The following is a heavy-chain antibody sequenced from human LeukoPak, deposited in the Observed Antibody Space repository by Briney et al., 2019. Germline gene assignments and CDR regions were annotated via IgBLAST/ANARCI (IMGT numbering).Heavy chain of an antibody. CDR2: ISYDDSSK. J-gene: IGHJ4*02. CDR3: AKQRAGNSWSPDY. Sequence: GGSLRLSCAASGFIFSSYGMHWVRQAPGKGLEWVAVISYDDSSKYYADSVKGRFTISRDNSKNTLYLQMNNLRAEDTAVYYCAKQRAGNSWSPDYWGQGTLVTVSS. V-gene: IGHV3-30*18. CDR1: GFIFSSYG. D-gene: IGHD6-13*01.